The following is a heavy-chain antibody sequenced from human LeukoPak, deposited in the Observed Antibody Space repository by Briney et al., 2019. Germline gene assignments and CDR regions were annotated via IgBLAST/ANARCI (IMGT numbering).Heavy chain of an antibody. CDR2: ISGGGGST. Sequence: GGSLRLSCAASGFTFSSYAMSWVRQSPGKGLEWVSAISGGGGSTYYACYTDSVRGRFTISRDNSKNTLYLQMNSLRAEDTAVYYCAKFYDILTAYFDFWGQGTLVTVSS. CDR3: AKFYDILTAYFDF. J-gene: IGHJ4*02. V-gene: IGHV3-23*01. CDR1: GFTFSSYA. D-gene: IGHD3-9*01.